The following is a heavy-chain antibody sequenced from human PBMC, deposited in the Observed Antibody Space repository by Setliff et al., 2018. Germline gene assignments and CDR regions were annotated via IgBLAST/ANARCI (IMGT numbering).Heavy chain of an antibody. CDR3: AREPMDSAMVTTGAFDI. J-gene: IGHJ3*02. CDR2: IYYTGSS. CDR1: GGSVTSHY. V-gene: IGHV4-59*02. Sequence: SETLSLTCAVSGGSVTSHYWSWVRQPPGRGLEWIGYIYYTGSSNYNPSLKSRVTISVDTSKNQFSLRLRSVSAADTAVYYCAREPMDSAMVTTGAFDIWGRGTMVTVSS. D-gene: IGHD5-18*01.